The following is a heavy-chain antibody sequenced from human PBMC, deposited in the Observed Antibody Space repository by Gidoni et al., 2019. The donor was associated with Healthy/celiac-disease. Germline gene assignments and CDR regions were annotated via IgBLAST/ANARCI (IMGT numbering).Heavy chain of an antibody. D-gene: IGHD2-2*02. Sequence: QVQLVQSGAEVKKPGASVKVSCKASGYTFTGYYMHWVRQAPGQGLEWMGWINPNSGGTNYAQKFQGRVTMTRDTSISTAYMELSRLRSDDTAVYYCARSPGIVVVPAAILGFDPWGQGTLVTVSS. CDR2: INPNSGGT. CDR3: ARSPGIVVVPAAILGFDP. V-gene: IGHV1-2*02. CDR1: GYTFTGYY. J-gene: IGHJ5*02.